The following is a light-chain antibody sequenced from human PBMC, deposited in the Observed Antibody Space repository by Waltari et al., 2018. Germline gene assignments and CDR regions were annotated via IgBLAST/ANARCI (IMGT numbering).Light chain of an antibody. CDR1: QSVSSSY. CDR3: QQYGSLPYS. J-gene: IGKJ2*03. CDR2: GAS. Sequence: EIVLTQSPRTLSLSPGERATLPCRASQSVSSSYLAWYQQKPGQAPRLLIYGASSRATGIPDRFSGSGSGTDFTLTISRLEPEDFAVYYCQQYGSLPYSFGQGTKLEIK. V-gene: IGKV3-20*01.